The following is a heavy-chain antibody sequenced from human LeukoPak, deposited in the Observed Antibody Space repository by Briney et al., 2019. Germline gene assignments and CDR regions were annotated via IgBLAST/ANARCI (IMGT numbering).Heavy chain of an antibody. CDR2: IYYSGST. CDR3: AREKELLGSVLDY. V-gene: IGHV4-59*12. Sequence: SETLSLTCTVSGGSISSYYWSWIRQPPGKGLEWIGYIYYSGSTNYNPSLKSRVTISVDTSKNQFSLKLSSVTAADTAVYYCAREKELLGSVLDYWGQGTPVTVSS. CDR1: GGSISSYY. D-gene: IGHD1-26*01. J-gene: IGHJ4*02.